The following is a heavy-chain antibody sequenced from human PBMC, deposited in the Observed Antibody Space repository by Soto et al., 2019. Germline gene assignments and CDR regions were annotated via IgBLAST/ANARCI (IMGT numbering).Heavy chain of an antibody. D-gene: IGHD2-2*02. CDR3: ATVSTPIPYAFDI. J-gene: IGHJ3*02. CDR1: GGTFSSYT. CDR2: IIPILGIA. V-gene: IGHV1-69*02. Sequence: GASVKVSCKASGGTFSSYTISWVRQAPGQGLEWMGRIIPILGIANYAQKFQGRVTITADKSTSTAYMELSSLRSEDTAVYYCATVSTPIPYAFDIWGQGTMVTVSS.